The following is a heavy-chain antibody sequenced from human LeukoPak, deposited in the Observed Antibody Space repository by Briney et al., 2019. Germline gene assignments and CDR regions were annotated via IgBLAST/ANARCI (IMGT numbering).Heavy chain of an antibody. CDR3: ARQAGGYYDSSGYRDFDY. CDR2: IYYSGST. V-gene: IGHV4-39*01. J-gene: IGHJ4*02. CDR1: GGSISSSSCY. Sequence: SETLSLTCTVSGGSISSSSCYWGWIRQPPGKGLEWIGSIYYSGSTYYNPSLKSRVTISVDTSKNQFSLKLSSVTAADTAVYYCARQAGGYYDSSGYRDFDYWGQGTLVTVSS. D-gene: IGHD3-22*01.